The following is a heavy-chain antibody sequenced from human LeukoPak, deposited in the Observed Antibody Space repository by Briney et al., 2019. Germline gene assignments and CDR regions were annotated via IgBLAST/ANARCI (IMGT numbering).Heavy chain of an antibody. CDR1: GGSFSGYY. V-gene: IGHV4-34*01. D-gene: IGHD6-19*01. CDR2: INHSGST. J-gene: IGHJ4*01. Sequence: PSETLSLTCAVYGGSFSGYYWSWIRQPPGKGLEWIGEINHSGSTNYNPSLKSRVTISVDTSKNQFSLKLSSVTAADTAVYYRARDGPLAVAYFDYWGHGTLVTVSS. CDR3: ARDGPLAVAYFDY.